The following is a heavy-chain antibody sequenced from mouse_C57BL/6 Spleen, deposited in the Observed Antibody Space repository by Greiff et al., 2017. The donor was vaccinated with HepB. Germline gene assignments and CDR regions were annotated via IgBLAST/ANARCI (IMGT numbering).Heavy chain of an antibody. D-gene: IGHD1-1*01. Sequence: VQLQQPGAELVRPGSSVKLSCKASGYTFTSYWMDWVKQRPGQGLEWIGNIYPSDSETHYNQKFKDKATLTVDKSSRTAYMQLSSLTSEDSAVYYCARYGWFAYWGQGTLVTVSA. J-gene: IGHJ3*01. CDR2: IYPSDSET. V-gene: IGHV1-61*01. CDR3: ARYGWFAY. CDR1: GYTFTSYW.